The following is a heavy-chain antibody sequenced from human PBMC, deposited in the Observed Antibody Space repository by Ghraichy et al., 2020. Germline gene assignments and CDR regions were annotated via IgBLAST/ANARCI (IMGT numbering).Heavy chain of an antibody. J-gene: IGHJ4*02. CDR2: INPNSGGT. CDR3: ARLTDPMIVVVRHGYFDY. D-gene: IGHD3-22*01. V-gene: IGHV1-2*02. CDR1: GYTFTGYY. Sequence: ASVKVSCKASGYTFTGYYMHWVRQAPGQGLEWMGWINPNSGGTNYAQKFQGRVTMTRDTSISTAYMELSRLRSDDTAVYYCARLTDPMIVVVRHGYFDYWGQGTLVTVSS.